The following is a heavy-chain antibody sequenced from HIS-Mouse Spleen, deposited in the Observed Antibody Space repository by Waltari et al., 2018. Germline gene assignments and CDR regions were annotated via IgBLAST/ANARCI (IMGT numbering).Heavy chain of an antibody. CDR3: AREIPYSSSWYDWYFDL. V-gene: IGHV4-39*07. CDR2: IYYSGSP. Sequence: QLQLQESGPGLVKPSETLSLTCTVSGGSISSSSYYWGWIRQPPGKGLEWTGSIYYSGSPHYNPSLKTRVTISVDTSKNQFSLKLSSVTAADTAVYYCAREIPYSSSWYDWYFDLWGRGTLVTVSS. J-gene: IGHJ2*01. D-gene: IGHD6-13*01. CDR1: GGSISSSSYY.